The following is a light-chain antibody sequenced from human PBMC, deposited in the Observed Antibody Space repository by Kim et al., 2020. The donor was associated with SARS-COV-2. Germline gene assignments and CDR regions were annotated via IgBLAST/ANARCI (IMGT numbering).Light chain of an antibody. CDR2: YDT. J-gene: IGLJ3*02. CDR3: QVWDSSSEHWV. Sequence: SYELTQPPSVSVAPGKTARITCGGNNIGRKSVHWYQQKPGQAPVLVIYYDTDRPSGIPERFSGSNSGNTATLTISRVEGGDEADYFCQVWDSSSEHWVFGGGTQLTVL. CDR1: NIGRKS. V-gene: IGLV3-21*04.